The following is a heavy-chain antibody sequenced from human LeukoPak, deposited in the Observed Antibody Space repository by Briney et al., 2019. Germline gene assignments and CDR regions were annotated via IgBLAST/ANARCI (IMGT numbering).Heavy chain of an antibody. V-gene: IGHV3-48*03. CDR1: GFTFSNYE. CDR3: ARNPYYYDSSGYFGY. J-gene: IGHJ4*02. D-gene: IGHD3-22*01. CDR2: ISRGGRTV. Sequence: GGSLRLSCAASGFTFSNYEMNWVRQAPGKGLDWVAYISRGGRTVDYADSVKGRFTISRDSAKNALYLQMNSLRAEDTAVYYCARNPYYYDSSGYFGYWGQGTLVTVSS.